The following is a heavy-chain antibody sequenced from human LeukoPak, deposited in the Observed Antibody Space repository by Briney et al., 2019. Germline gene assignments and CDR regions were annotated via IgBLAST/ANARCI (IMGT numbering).Heavy chain of an antibody. J-gene: IGHJ5*02. V-gene: IGHV3-33*06. D-gene: IGHD5-24*01. CDR2: IWYDGSNK. CDR1: GFTFSSYG. Sequence: GGSLRLSCAASGFTFSSYGMHGVREAPGKGLEWVAVIWYDGSNKYYADSVKGRFTISRDNSKNTLYLQMNSLRAEDTAVYYCAKDLTVEMATMGFDPWGQGTLVTVSS. CDR3: AKDLTVEMATMGFDP.